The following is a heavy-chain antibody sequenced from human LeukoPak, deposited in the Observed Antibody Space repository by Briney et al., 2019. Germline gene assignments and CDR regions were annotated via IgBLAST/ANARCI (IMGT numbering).Heavy chain of an antibody. CDR1: GFTFSSHA. Sequence: GGSLRLSCAASGFTFSSHALSWLRQAPGRGLEWVSTISGSGGSTYYADSVKGRFTISRDNSKNTLYVQMSSLRADDTAVYYCAKGYYYGSGSYSTFDYWGQGTLVTVSS. V-gene: IGHV3-23*01. J-gene: IGHJ4*02. CDR2: ISGSGGST. D-gene: IGHD3-10*01. CDR3: AKGYYYGSGSYSTFDY.